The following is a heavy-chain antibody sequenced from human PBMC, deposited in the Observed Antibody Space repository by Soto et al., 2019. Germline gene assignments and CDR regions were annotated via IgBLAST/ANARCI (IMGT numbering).Heavy chain of an antibody. Sequence: PGGSLRLSCAASGFTFSSYAMHWVRQAPGKGLEWVAVISYDGSNKYYADSVKGRFTISRDNSKNTLYLQMNSLRAEDTAVYYCARDHRSYNWNYVRPFYYGMDVWGQGTTVTVSS. CDR3: ARDHRSYNWNYVRPFYYGMDV. J-gene: IGHJ6*02. D-gene: IGHD1-7*01. CDR1: GFTFSSYA. CDR2: ISYDGSNK. V-gene: IGHV3-30-3*01.